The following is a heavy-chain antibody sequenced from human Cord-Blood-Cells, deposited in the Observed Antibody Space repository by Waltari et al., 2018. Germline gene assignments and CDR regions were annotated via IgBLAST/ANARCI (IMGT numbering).Heavy chain of an antibody. D-gene: IGHD2-15*01. Sequence: QVQLQQWGAGLLKPSETLSLTCAVHGGSFSGYYWSWIRQPPGKGLEWIGEINHSGSTNYNPSLKGRVTISVDTSKNQFSLKLSSVTAADTAVYYCARGRGWDIWGQGTMVTVSS. V-gene: IGHV4-34*01. J-gene: IGHJ3*02. CDR2: INHSGST. CDR3: ARGRGWDI. CDR1: GGSFSGYY.